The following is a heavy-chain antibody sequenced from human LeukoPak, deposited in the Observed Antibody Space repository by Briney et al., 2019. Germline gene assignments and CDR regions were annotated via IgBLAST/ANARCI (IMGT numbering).Heavy chain of an antibody. D-gene: IGHD5-12*01. V-gene: IGHV3-21*01. CDR2: ISSSSSYI. J-gene: IGHJ5*02. CDR1: GFTFSSYS. CDR3: ARDRRLHSGYGSGGYNWFDP. Sequence: GGSLRLSCAASGFTFSSYSMNWVRQAPGKGLEWVSSISSSSSYIYYADSVKGRFTISRDNAKNSLYLQMNSLRAEDTAVYYCARDRRLHSGYGSGGYNWFDPWGQGTLVTVSS.